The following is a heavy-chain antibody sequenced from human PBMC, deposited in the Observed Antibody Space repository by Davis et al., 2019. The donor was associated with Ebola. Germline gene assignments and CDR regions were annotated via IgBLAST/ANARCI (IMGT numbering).Heavy chain of an antibody. D-gene: IGHD4-17*01. Sequence: SVKVSCKASGYTFTSYAISWVRQAPGQGLEWMGGIIPIFGTANYAQKFQGRVTITADKSTSTAYMELSSLRSEDTAVYYCASVVFVRAYYGMDVWGQGTTVTVSS. V-gene: IGHV1-69*06. J-gene: IGHJ6*02. CDR2: IIPIFGTA. CDR1: GYTFTSYA. CDR3: ASVVFVRAYYGMDV.